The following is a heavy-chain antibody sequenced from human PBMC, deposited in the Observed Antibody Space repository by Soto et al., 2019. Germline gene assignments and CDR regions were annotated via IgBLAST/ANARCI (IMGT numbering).Heavy chain of an antibody. CDR1: GYTFTSYG. J-gene: IGHJ4*02. V-gene: IGHV1-18*01. CDR2: ISAYNGNT. CDR3: ARDKLMITFGGVIASDY. Sequence: QVQLVQSGAEVKKPGASVKVSCKASGYTFTSYGISWVRQAPGQGLEWMGWISAYNGNTNYAQKLPGRVTMTTDTSTNTAYMELRSLRSDDTAVYYCARDKLMITFGGVIASDYWGQGTLVTVSS. D-gene: IGHD3-16*02.